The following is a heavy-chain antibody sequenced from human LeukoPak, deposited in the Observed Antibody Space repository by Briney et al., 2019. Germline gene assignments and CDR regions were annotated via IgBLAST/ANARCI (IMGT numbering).Heavy chain of an antibody. CDR2: INPNHGDT. J-gene: IGHJ4*02. CDR1: GYTFTSYY. Sequence: ASVKVSCKASGYTFTSYYMHWVRQAPGQGLEWMGWINPNHGDTNYAQKFQDGVSMARDTSISTAYMHLSRLRFDDTAVYYCARSPDILTGEKFDYWGQGTLATVSS. V-gene: IGHV1-2*02. CDR3: ARSPDILTGEKFDY. D-gene: IGHD3-9*01.